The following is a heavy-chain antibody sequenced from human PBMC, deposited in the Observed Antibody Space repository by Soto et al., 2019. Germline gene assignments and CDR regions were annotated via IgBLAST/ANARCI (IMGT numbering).Heavy chain of an antibody. CDR1: GDSVSSNSAA. J-gene: IGHJ6*02. CDR2: TYYRSKWYN. V-gene: IGHV6-1*01. CDR3: ASSSYTVDPYCSSTSCPPPYYYYGMDV. D-gene: IGHD2-2*01. Sequence: SQTLSLTCAISGDSVSSNSAAWNWIRQSPSRGLEWLGRTYYRSKWYNDYAVSVKSRITINPDTSKNQFSLQLNSVTPEDTAVYYCASSSYTVDPYCSSTSCPPPYYYYGMDVWGQGTTVTVS.